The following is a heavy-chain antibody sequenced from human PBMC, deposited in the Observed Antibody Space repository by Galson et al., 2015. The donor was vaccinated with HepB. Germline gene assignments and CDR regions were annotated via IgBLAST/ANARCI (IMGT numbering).Heavy chain of an antibody. CDR2: IWYDGSNK. CDR1: GFTFSSYG. J-gene: IGHJ4*02. Sequence: SLRLSCAASGFTFSSYGMHWVRQAPGKGLEWVAVIWYDGSNKYYADSVKGRFTISRDNSKNTLYLQMNSLRAEDTAVYYCAREKVDTAMALDYWGQGTLVTVSS. V-gene: IGHV3-33*08. CDR3: AREKVDTAMALDY. D-gene: IGHD5-18*01.